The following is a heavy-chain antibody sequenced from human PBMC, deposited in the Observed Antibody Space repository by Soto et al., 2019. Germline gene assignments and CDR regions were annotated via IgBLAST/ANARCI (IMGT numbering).Heavy chain of an antibody. CDR3: ASLWFGVFRAFDI. Sequence: PGESLKISCKGSGYSFTSYFIGWVRQMAGKGLEWMGIIYPGDSDTRYSPSFQGQVTISADKSISTAYLQWSSLKASDTAMYYCASLWFGVFRAFDIWGQGTMVTVSS. CDR1: GYSFTSYF. J-gene: IGHJ3*02. CDR2: IYPGDSDT. V-gene: IGHV5-51*01. D-gene: IGHD3-10*01.